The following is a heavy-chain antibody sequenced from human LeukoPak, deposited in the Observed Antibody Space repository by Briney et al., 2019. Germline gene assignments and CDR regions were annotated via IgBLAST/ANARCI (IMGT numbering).Heavy chain of an antibody. CDR3: ARDHILWFGELFDY. J-gene: IGHJ4*02. V-gene: IGHV3-7*04. CDR2: IKQDGSEK. D-gene: IGHD3-10*01. CDR1: GFTFSSYW. Sequence: GGSLRLSCAASGFTFSSYWMSWVRQAPGKGLEWVANIKQDGSEKYYVDSVKGRFTISRDNAKNSLYLQMNSLRAGDTAVYYCARDHILWFGELFDYWGQGTLVTVSS.